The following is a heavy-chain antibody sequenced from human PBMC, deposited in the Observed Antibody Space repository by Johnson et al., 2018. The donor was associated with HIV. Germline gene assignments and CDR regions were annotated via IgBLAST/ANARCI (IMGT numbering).Heavy chain of an antibody. CDR3: AGGRDLRAFDL. CDR1: GFTFSSYG. J-gene: IGHJ3*01. V-gene: IGHV3-30*02. D-gene: IGHD3-16*01. Sequence: QVQLVESGGGLVQPGGSLRLSCAASGFTFSSYGMHWVRQAPGKGLEWVAVIWYDGSNTYYADSVKGRFTISRDNSKNTVYLQMNSLRAEDTAVYFCAGGRDLRAFDLWGQGTLVTVSS. CDR2: IWYDGSNT.